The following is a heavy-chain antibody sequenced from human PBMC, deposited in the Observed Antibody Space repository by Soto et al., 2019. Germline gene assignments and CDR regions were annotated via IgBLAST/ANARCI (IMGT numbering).Heavy chain of an antibody. D-gene: IGHD1-1*01. Sequence: GGSLRLSCATSGFSFDAFTMHWVRQAPGKGLERDSFVNWNGKTTNYADSVRGLFTIFRDNRRKSLHLQMNRLRCEDTAVFFCAKEGGTIYFDPWGQGSLVTVSS. CDR1: GFSFDAFT. CDR2: VNWNGKTT. J-gene: IGHJ5*02. CDR3: AKEGGTIYFDP. V-gene: IGHV3-43*01.